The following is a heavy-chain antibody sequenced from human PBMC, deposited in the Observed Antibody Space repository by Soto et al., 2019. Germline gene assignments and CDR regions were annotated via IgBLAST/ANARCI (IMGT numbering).Heavy chain of an antibody. Sequence: LRLSCTASGFTFGDYAMSWVRQAPGKGLEWVGFIRSKAYGGTTEYAASVKGRFTISRDDSKSIAYLQMNSLKTEDTAVYYCTRGVAAAGTRWFDYWGQGTLVTVSS. CDR3: TRGVAAAGTRWFDY. CDR1: GFTFGDYA. J-gene: IGHJ4*02. V-gene: IGHV3-49*04. CDR2: IRSKAYGGTT. D-gene: IGHD6-13*01.